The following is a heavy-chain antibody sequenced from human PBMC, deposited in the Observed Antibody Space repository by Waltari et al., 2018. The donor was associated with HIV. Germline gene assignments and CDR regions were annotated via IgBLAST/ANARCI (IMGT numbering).Heavy chain of an antibody. V-gene: IGHV4-61*02. J-gene: IGHJ5*02. CDR1: GGSTSSGSYH. D-gene: IGHD5-12*01. CDR2: LYTSGST. CDR3: ARGVVGGYDLGNNWFDP. Sequence: QLQESGPGLVKPSQTLSLTCTVSGGSTSSGSYHWSWIRQPAGKGLGWTGRLYTSGSTDYNPSLKSRATISGDTSKNQFSLKLSSVTAADTAVYYCARGVVGGYDLGNNWFDPWGQGTLVTVSS.